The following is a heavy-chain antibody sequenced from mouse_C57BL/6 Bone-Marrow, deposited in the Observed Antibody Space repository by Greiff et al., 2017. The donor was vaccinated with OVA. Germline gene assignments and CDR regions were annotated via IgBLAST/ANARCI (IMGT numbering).Heavy chain of an antibody. V-gene: IGHV1-76*01. CDR1: GYTFTDYY. CDR2: IYPGSGNT. Sequence: QVQLQQSGAELVRPGASVKLSCTASGYTFTDYYINWVKQRPGQGLEWIARIYPGSGNTYYNEKFKGKATLTAEKSSSTAYMQLSSLTSEDSAVYFCAILYGNSLFDYWGQGTTLTVSS. J-gene: IGHJ2*01. D-gene: IGHD2-1*01. CDR3: AILYGNSLFDY.